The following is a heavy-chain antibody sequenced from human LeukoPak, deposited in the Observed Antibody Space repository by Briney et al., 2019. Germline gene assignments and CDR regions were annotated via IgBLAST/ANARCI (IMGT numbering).Heavy chain of an antibody. V-gene: IGHV5-10-1*01. Sequence: GESLKISGKGSGYSFTSYWISWVRQMPGKGLEWMGTIDPSDSYTNYNPSFQGHVTISADKSINTAYLQWSSLKASDTAMYYCARRSGNWNPIDYWGQGTLATVSS. D-gene: IGHD1-20*01. CDR2: IDPSDSYT. CDR1: GYSFTSYW. CDR3: ARRSGNWNPIDY. J-gene: IGHJ4*02.